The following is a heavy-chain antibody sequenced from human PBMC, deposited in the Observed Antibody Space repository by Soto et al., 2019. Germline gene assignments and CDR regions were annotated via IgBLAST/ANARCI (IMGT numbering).Heavy chain of an antibody. V-gene: IGHV3-74*01. D-gene: IGHD4-17*01. CDR3: GTVFEK. CDR2: IDNDGGGT. J-gene: IGHJ3*02. Sequence: EVQVVESGGGLVQPGGSLRLSCAASGFTFTNYWMHWVRQAPGEGLVWVSRIDNDGGGTSYADFVKGRFTISRDNAKNTLYLQMNSLRVEDTAIYYCGTVFEKWGQGTMVTVSS. CDR1: GFTFTNYW.